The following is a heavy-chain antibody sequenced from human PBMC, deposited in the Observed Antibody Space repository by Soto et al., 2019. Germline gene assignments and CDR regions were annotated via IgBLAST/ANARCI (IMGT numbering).Heavy chain of an antibody. CDR2: INHSGST. Sequence: SETLSLTCAVYGGSFSGYYLSWIRQPPGKGLEWIGEINHSGSTNYNPSLKSRVTISVDTSKNQFSLKLSSVTAADTAVYYCARGDSGYDFDYWGQGTLVTVSS. CDR3: ARGDSGYDFDY. CDR1: GGSFSGYY. D-gene: IGHD5-12*01. V-gene: IGHV4-34*01. J-gene: IGHJ4*02.